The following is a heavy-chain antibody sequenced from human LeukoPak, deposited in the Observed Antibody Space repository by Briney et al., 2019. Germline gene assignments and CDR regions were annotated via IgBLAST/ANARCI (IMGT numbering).Heavy chain of an antibody. CDR1: GYTFTNYY. Sequence: ASVKVSCKTSGYTFTNYYIHWLRQAPGQGPEWIGMINLIAGLTHYAPKFQGRVTMTTDTSTSTAYMELRSLRSDDTAVYYCARGGGCSGGSCYGEDWFDPWGQGTLVTVSS. V-gene: IGHV1-46*01. CDR3: ARGGGCSGGSCYGEDWFDP. J-gene: IGHJ5*02. D-gene: IGHD2-15*01. CDR2: INLIAGLT.